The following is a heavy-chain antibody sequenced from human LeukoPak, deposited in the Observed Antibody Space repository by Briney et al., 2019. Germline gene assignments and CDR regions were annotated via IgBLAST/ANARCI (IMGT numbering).Heavy chain of an antibody. CDR3: ARDHSVDFWSGYYPGGWFDP. CDR1: GYSFTSYY. CDR2: INPGTGST. V-gene: IGHV1-46*01. Sequence: ASVKVSCKASGYSFTSYYIHWVRQAPGQGLEWMGIINPGTGSTTYAQKFQGRVTMTRDTSTSTVYMELNSLTSEDTAVYYCARDHSVDFWSGYYPGGWFDPWGQGTLVTVSS. J-gene: IGHJ5*02. D-gene: IGHD3-3*01.